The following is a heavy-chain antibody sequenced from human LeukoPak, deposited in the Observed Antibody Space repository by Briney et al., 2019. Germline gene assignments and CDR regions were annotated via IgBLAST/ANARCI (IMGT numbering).Heavy chain of an antibody. Sequence: SETLSLTCTVSGVSISSYYWSWIRQPPGKGLEWIGYIYYSGSTNYNPSLKSRVTISVDTSKNQFSLKLSSVTAADTAVYYCARMEAAGYNWFDPWGQGTLVTVSS. D-gene: IGHD6-13*01. J-gene: IGHJ5*02. V-gene: IGHV4-59*01. CDR1: GVSISSYY. CDR3: ARMEAAGYNWFDP. CDR2: IYYSGST.